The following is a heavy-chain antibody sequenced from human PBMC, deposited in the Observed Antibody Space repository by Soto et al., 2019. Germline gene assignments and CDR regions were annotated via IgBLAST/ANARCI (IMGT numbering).Heavy chain of an antibody. CDR3: GRIMADRGGEGDY. J-gene: IGHJ4*02. CDR1: GYTFTSYG. Sequence: QLVQSGAEVKKPGASVKVSCKASGYTFTSYGISWVRQAPGQGLEWMGWINSYNGNTNYAQKFQGRVTMTTDTSTHTAYMELRSLGSEDTAVYYCGRIMADRGGEGDYWGQGTLVTVSS. CDR2: INSYNGNT. D-gene: IGHD3-16*01. V-gene: IGHV1-18*01.